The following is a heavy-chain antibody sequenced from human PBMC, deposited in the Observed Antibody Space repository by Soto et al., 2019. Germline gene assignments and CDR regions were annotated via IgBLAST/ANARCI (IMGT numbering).Heavy chain of an antibody. J-gene: IGHJ6*02. V-gene: IGHV4-31*03. Sequence: SETLSLTCTVSGGSISSGYYWSWIRQHPVKGLEWIGYIYYSGNTYYNPSLKSRVSISLDTSKSQFSLKLDSVTAADTAVYYCARAAPVALGVHNCMDVWGQGTTVTVSS. CDR1: GGSISSGYY. CDR3: ARAAPVALGVHNCMDV. D-gene: IGHD3-3*02. CDR2: IYYSGNT.